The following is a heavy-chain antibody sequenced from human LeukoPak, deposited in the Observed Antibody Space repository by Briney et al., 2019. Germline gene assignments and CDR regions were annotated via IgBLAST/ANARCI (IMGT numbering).Heavy chain of an antibody. Sequence: PSETLSLTCTVSGGSISSYYWSWIRQPPGKGLEWIGYIYYSGSTNCNPSLKSRVTISVDTSKNQFSLKLSSVTAADTAVYYCARVMGYDSSGYPFDPWGQGTLVTVSS. J-gene: IGHJ5*02. D-gene: IGHD3-22*01. V-gene: IGHV4-59*01. CDR1: GGSISSYY. CDR2: IYYSGST. CDR3: ARVMGYDSSGYPFDP.